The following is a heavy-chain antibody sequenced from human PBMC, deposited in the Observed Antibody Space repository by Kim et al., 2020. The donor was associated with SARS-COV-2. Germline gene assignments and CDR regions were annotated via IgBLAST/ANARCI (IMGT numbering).Heavy chain of an antibody. Sequence: GKGRLTISGDNSKNTLYLQMNSLRAEDTAVYYCAKKAFFGELPDGGFDYWGQGTLVTVSS. V-gene: IGHV3-30*02. D-gene: IGHD3-10*01. J-gene: IGHJ4*02. CDR3: AKKAFFGELPDGGFDY.